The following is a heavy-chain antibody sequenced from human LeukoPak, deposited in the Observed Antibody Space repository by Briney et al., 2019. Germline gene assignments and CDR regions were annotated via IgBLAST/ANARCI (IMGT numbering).Heavy chain of an antibody. CDR1: GGTFNNFA. D-gene: IGHD6-13*01. J-gene: IGHJ3*02. V-gene: IGHV1-69*13. CDR3: ARGPHTSSWYKHAFDI. CDR2: IFPVFGTS. Sequence: GASVKVSCKASGGTFNNFAICWVRQAPGQGLEWMGGIFPVFGTSTYAQKFQGRVTITVDESTRTAHMELSSLRSDDTAVYYCARGPHTSSWYKHAFDIWAQGTMVTVSS.